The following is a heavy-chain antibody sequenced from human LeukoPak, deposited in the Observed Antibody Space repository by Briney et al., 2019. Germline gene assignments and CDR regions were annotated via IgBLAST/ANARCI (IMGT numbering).Heavy chain of an antibody. CDR3: AREESRGSYYFDY. D-gene: IGHD1-26*01. CDR2: IYSGGST. CDR1: GFTVSSNY. V-gene: IGHV3-66*01. Sequence: GGSLRLSCAASGFTVSSNYMSWVRQAPGKGLEWASVIYSGGSTYYADSVKGRFTISRDNSKNTLYLEMNSLTAEDTAVYYCAREESRGSYYFDYWGQGTLVTVSS. J-gene: IGHJ4*02.